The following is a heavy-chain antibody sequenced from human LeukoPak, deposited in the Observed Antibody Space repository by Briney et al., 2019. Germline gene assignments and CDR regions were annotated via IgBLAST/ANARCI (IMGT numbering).Heavy chain of an antibody. Sequence: GSLRLSCAASGFTFSSYAMSWVRQAPGKGLEWVSAISGSGGSTYYADSVKGRFTISRDNSKNTLYLQMNSLRAEDTAVYYCARSGSYYLYYFDYWGQGTLVTVSS. CDR1: GFTFSSYA. J-gene: IGHJ4*02. CDR2: ISGSGGST. D-gene: IGHD1-26*01. CDR3: ARSGSYYLYYFDY. V-gene: IGHV3-23*01.